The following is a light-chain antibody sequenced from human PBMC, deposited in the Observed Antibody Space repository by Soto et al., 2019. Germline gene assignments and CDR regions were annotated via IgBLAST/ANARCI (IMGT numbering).Light chain of an antibody. V-gene: IGLV2-14*01. Sequence: QSVLTQPPSVSAAPGQKVTISCSGSSSNIGGNSVSWYQQLPGTAPKLMIYEVSNRPSGVSNRFSGSKSDNTASLTISGLQAEDEADYYCSSYTRINTRVFGTGTKVTVL. CDR2: EVS. CDR1: SSNIGGNS. J-gene: IGLJ1*01. CDR3: SSYTRINTRV.